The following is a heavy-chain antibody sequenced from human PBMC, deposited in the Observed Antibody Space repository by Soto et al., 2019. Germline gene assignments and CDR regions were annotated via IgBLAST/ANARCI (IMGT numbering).Heavy chain of an antibody. D-gene: IGHD1-26*01. Sequence: QVHLVQSGAEVKKPGASVKVSCKASGYTFTSYRISWVRQAPGQGLEWMVWISAYNGNTKYAQKLQGRVTMTTDTSTSTAYMELRSLRSDDTAVYYCARAAAVGLFDYWGQATLVTVSS. J-gene: IGHJ4*02. V-gene: IGHV1-18*01. CDR2: ISAYNGNT. CDR1: GYTFTSYR. CDR3: ARAAAVGLFDY.